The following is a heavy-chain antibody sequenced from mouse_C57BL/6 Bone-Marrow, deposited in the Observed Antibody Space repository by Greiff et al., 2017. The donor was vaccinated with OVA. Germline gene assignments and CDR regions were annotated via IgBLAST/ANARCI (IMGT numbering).Heavy chain of an antibody. J-gene: IGHJ1*03. CDR2: IRSKSNNYAT. CDR1: GFSFNTYA. Sequence: EVQRVESGGGLVQPKGSLKLSCAASGFSFNTYAMNWVRQAPGKGLEWVARIRSKSNNYATYYADSMKDRFTISRDDSESMLYLQMNNLKTEDTAMYYCVSLYDYGGYFDVWGTGTTVTVSS. CDR3: VSLYDYGGYFDV. D-gene: IGHD2-4*01. V-gene: IGHV10-1*01.